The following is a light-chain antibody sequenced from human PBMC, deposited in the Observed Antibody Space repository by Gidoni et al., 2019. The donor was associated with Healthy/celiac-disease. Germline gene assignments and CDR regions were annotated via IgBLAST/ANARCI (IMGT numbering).Light chain of an antibody. CDR2: GAS. J-gene: IGKJ2*01. CDR3: QQYNNWNPVRNT. CDR1: QSVSSN. Sequence: ELVMTQSPATLSVSPGERATLSCRASQSVSSNLAWYQQKPGQAPRLLIYGASTRATGIPARFSGSGSGTEFTLTISSLQSEDFAVYYCQQYNNWNPVRNTFGQGTKLEIQ. V-gene: IGKV3-15*01.